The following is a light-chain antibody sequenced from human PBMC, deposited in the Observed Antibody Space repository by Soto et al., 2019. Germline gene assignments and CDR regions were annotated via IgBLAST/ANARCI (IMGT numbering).Light chain of an antibody. CDR1: SSDVGNYNY. CDR3: SAFTTSSTPPYL. CDR2: GVS. V-gene: IGLV2-14*01. Sequence: QSSLTQPASVSGSPGQSITSSCTGTSSDVGNYNYVSWYQQHPGKAPKVIIYGVSNRPSGVSNRFSGSKSGNTASLTISGLQAEDEGDYCCSAFTTSSTPPYLFGSGIKFHVL. J-gene: IGLJ1*01.